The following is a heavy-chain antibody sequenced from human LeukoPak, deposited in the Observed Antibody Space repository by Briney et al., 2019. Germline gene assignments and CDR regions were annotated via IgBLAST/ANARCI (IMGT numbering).Heavy chain of an antibody. CDR1: GFTFSSYN. D-gene: IGHD5-12*01. V-gene: IGHV3-21*01. CDR3: AREGNSGYDYFDY. J-gene: IGHJ4*02. CDR2: ISSSSSYI. Sequence: GGSLRLSCAASGFTFSSYNMDWVRQAPGKGLECVLSISSSSSYIYYADSVKGRFTISRDNAKNSLYLQMNSLRAEDTAVYYCAREGNSGYDYFDYWGQGALVTVSS.